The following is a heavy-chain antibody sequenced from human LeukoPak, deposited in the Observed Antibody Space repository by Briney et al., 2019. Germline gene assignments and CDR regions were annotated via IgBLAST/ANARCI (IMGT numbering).Heavy chain of an antibody. Sequence: ASVKVSCKASGYTFTGYYMHWVRQAPGQGLEWMGWINPNSGGTNYAQKFQGRVTMTRDTSISTAYMELSRLRSDDTAVYYCARDSPSIVEAPVGYWGQGTLVTVSS. CDR2: INPNSGGT. J-gene: IGHJ4*02. D-gene: IGHD1-26*01. CDR3: ARDSPSIVEAPVGY. V-gene: IGHV1-2*02. CDR1: GYTFTGYY.